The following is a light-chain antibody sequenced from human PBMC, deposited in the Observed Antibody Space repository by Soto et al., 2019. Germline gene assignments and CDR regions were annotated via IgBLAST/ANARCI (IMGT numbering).Light chain of an antibody. CDR1: QSVSSY. J-gene: IGKJ1*01. V-gene: IGKV3-11*01. CDR3: QQRSNWPPWT. Sequence: EMVLTQSPATLSLSPGERATLSCRASQSVSSYLAWYQQKPGQAPRLLIYDASNRATGIPARFSGSGSRTDFTLTISSLEPEDFAVYYCQQRSNWPPWTFGQGTKVEIK. CDR2: DAS.